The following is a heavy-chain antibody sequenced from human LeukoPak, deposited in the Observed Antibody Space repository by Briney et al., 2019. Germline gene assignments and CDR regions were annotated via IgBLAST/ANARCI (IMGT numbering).Heavy chain of an antibody. Sequence: SETLSLTCTVSGCYISSYYWSWIRQPAGKGLEWIGSIYTSGSTNYNPSLKSRVTMSVDTSKNQFSLKLSSVTAADTAVYYCAREALQDPGIAVAVEWFDPWGQGTLVTVSS. CDR2: IYTSGST. V-gene: IGHV4-4*07. J-gene: IGHJ5*02. CDR3: AREALQDPGIAVAVEWFDP. D-gene: IGHD6-19*01. CDR1: GCYISSYY.